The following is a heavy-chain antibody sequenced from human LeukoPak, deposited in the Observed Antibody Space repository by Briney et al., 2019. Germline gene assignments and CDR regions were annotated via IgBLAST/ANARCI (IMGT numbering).Heavy chain of an antibody. J-gene: IGHJ6*02. D-gene: IGHD3-10*01. CDR2: ISWNSGSI. Sequence: GGSLRLSCAASGFTFDDYAMHWVRQAPGKGLEWVSGISWNSGSIGYADSAKGRFTISRDNAKNSLYLQMNSLRAEDAALYYCAKAGYYGSGSYLYYYYGMDVWGQGTTVTVSS. CDR3: AKAGYYGSGSYLYYYYGMDV. CDR1: GFTFDDYA. V-gene: IGHV3-9*01.